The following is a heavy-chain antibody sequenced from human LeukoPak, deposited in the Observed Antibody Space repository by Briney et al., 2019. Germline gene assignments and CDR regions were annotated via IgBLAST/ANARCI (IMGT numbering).Heavy chain of an antibody. CDR1: GGSISSYY. CDR2: INHSGST. D-gene: IGHD1-26*01. V-gene: IGHV4-34*01. CDR3: ARHKRRTHSESYGAFDY. J-gene: IGHJ4*02. Sequence: IPSETLSLTCTVSGGSISSYYWSWIRQPPGKGLEWIGEINHSGSTNYNPSLKSRVTISVDTSKNQFSLKLSSVTAADTAVYYCARHKRRTHSESYGAFDYWGQGTLVTVSS.